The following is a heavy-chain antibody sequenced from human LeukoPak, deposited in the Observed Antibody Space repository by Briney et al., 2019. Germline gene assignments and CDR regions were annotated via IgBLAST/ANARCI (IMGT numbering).Heavy chain of an antibody. V-gene: IGHV5-51*01. CDR1: GYNFANFW. CDR3: ARRAYSGSGSSDY. Sequence: GESLKISCKDSGYNFANFWIGWARQMHGKGLEWMGIIHPTDSETLYSPSFQGQVTISVDRSISTAYLQWSSLKASDTAMYYCARRAYSGSGSSDYWGQGTLVTVSS. D-gene: IGHD3-10*01. J-gene: IGHJ4*02. CDR2: IHPTDSET.